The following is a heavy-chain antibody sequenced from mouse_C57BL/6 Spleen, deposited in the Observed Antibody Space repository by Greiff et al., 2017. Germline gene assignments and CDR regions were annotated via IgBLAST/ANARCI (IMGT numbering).Heavy chain of an antibody. CDR1: GFTFSDYY. D-gene: IGHD2-5*01. J-gene: IGHJ1*03. V-gene: IGHV5-16*01. Sequence: DVKLVESEGGLVQPGSSMKLSCTASGFTFSDYYMAWVRQVPEKGLEWVANINYDGSSTYYLDSLKSRFIISRDNAKNILYLQMSSLKSEDTATYYCARDAYYSNYDWYFDVWGTGTTVTVSS. CDR2: INYDGSST. CDR3: ARDAYYSNYDWYFDV.